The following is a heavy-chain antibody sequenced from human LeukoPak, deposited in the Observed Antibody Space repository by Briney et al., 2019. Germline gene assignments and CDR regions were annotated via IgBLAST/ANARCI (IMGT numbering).Heavy chain of an antibody. D-gene: IGHD6-13*01. CDR3: ARSPAAGMAGGFDP. J-gene: IGHJ5*02. CDR2: ISYDGSNK. V-gene: IGHV3-30*04. Sequence: PGRSLRLSCAASGFTFSSYAMHWVRQAPGKGLEWVAVISYDGSNKYYADSVKGRFTISRDNAKNSLYLQMNSLRAEDTAVYYCARSPAAGMAGGFDPWGQGTLVTVSS. CDR1: GFTFSSYA.